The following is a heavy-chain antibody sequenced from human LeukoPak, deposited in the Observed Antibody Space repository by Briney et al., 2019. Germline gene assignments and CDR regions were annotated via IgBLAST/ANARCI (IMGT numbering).Heavy chain of an antibody. CDR1: GFTFDDYT. Sequence: GGSLRLSCAASGFTFDDYTMHWVRQAPGKGLEWVSLISWDGGSTYYADSVKGRFTISRDNSKHSLYLQMNSLRTEDTALYYCAKSKTAVTTGYLDYWGQGTLVTVSS. CDR3: AKSKTAVTTGYLDY. CDR2: ISWDGGST. V-gene: IGHV3-43*01. D-gene: IGHD4-17*01. J-gene: IGHJ4*02.